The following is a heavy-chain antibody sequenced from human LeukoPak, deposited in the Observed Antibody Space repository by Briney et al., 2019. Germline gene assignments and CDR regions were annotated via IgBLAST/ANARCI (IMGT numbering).Heavy chain of an antibody. Sequence: GGALRLSCAAPGFTFSSYAMSWVRQAPGKGLEWVSAIRDSGSSTHYADSVKGRFTTSRDNSKNTLFLQMNSLRAEDTAIYYCAKYGPQDSGSSHFDYWGQGALVTVSS. CDR2: IRDSGSST. CDR1: GFTFSSYA. J-gene: IGHJ4*02. CDR3: AKYGPQDSGSSHFDY. D-gene: IGHD1-26*01. V-gene: IGHV3-23*01.